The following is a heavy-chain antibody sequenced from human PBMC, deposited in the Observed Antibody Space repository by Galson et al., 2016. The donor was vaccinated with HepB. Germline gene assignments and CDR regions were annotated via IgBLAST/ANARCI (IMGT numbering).Heavy chain of an antibody. CDR1: GFTFSSYW. Sequence: SLRLSCAASGFTFSSYWMNWVRQAPGKGLVWVSRINNDGSNTTYADSVKGRFTISRDNSKNTLYLQINSLRAEDTAVYYCAKDRNTVVTYGMDVWGQGTMATVSS. J-gene: IGHJ6*02. D-gene: IGHD4-23*01. CDR3: AKDRNTVVTYGMDV. CDR2: INNDGSNT. V-gene: IGHV3-74*03.